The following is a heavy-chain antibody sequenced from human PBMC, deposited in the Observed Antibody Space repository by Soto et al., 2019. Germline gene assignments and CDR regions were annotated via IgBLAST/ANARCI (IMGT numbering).Heavy chain of an antibody. D-gene: IGHD3-16*01. CDR3: TSDTFGLRDT. V-gene: IGHV3-74*01. Sequence: GGSLRLSCAASGFPFSHYWMHWVRQTPGKGLVWVSRINPAGTITNYADSVEGRFTISRDNADSALFLQMNSLSAEDTAIYYCTSDTFGLRDTWGQGTLVTVSS. CDR1: GFPFSHYW. J-gene: IGHJ5*02. CDR2: INPAGTIT.